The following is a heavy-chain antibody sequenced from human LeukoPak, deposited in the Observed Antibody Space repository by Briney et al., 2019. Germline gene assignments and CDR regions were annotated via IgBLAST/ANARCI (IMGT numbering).Heavy chain of an antibody. CDR2: ISSNGGTT. V-gene: IGHV3-23*01. Sequence: GGSLRLSCEASGFTFSSFAMSWVRQAPGKGLEWVSAISSNGGTTYYADSVKGRFTISRDNSKNTLYLQMNSLRAEDTAVYYCAKDPGRLLHSIDYWGQGTLVTVSS. D-gene: IGHD3-22*01. J-gene: IGHJ4*02. CDR3: AKDPGRLLHSIDY. CDR1: GFTFSSFA.